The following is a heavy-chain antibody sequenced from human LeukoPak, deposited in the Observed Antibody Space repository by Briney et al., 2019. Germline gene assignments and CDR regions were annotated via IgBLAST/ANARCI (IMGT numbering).Heavy chain of an antibody. V-gene: IGHV4-59*08. CDR1: GGSISSYY. CDR2: IYYSGST. D-gene: IGHD3-3*01. Sequence: SETLSLTCTVSGGSISSYYWSWIRQPPGKGLEWIGYIYYSGSTNYNPSLKNRVTISVDTSKNQFSLKLSSVTAADTAVYYCARHANYDFWSGYYSYFDYWGQGTLVTVSS. CDR3: ARHANYDFWSGYYSYFDY. J-gene: IGHJ4*02.